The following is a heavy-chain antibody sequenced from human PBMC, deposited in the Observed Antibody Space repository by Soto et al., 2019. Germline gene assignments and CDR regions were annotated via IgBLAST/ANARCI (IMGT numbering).Heavy chain of an antibody. D-gene: IGHD2-15*01. CDR2: LSGSGVGT. Sequence: GGSLRLSCAASGFTFSNYAMSWVRQAPGKGLEWVSALSGSGVGTYYADSVKGRFTISRDNSKNTLDLQMNGLRAEDTAVYYCAKDGGTYCSGGSCDSYFFDFWGQGTPVTVSS. CDR1: GFTFSNYA. V-gene: IGHV3-23*01. J-gene: IGHJ4*02. CDR3: AKDGGTYCSGGSCDSYFFDF.